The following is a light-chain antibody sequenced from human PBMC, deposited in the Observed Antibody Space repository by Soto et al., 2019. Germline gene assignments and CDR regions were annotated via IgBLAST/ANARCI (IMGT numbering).Light chain of an antibody. CDR1: QSVSRTY. CDR3: QQYGTSQT. V-gene: IGKV3-20*01. Sequence: IGLTQSAGTLSLSPGERATLSCRASQSVSRTYLAWYQQKPGQAPRLRIYGASSRATAIPDRLSGSGSGTDFTLTISRMEPEDFAVYYCQQYGTSQTFGRGTKVDIK. J-gene: IGKJ1*01. CDR2: GAS.